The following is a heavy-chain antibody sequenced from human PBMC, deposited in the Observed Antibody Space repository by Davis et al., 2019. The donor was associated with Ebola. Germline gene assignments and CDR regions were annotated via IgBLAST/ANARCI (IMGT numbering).Heavy chain of an antibody. Sequence: SETLSLTCTVSGGSISSGGYYWSWIRQHPGKGLEWIGYIYYSGSTYYNPSLKSRVTISVDTSKNQFSLKLSSVTAADTAVYYCARVRGVRIVVVPAAMRFDYWGQGTLVTVSS. V-gene: IGHV4-31*03. CDR3: ARVRGVRIVVVPAAMRFDY. CDR2: IYYSGST. J-gene: IGHJ4*02. D-gene: IGHD2-2*01. CDR1: GGSISSGGYY.